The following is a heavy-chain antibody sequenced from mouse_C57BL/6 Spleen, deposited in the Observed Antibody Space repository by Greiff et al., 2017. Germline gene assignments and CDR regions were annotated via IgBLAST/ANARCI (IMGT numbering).Heavy chain of an antibody. V-gene: IGHV5-9-1*02. J-gene: IGHJ1*03. CDR2: ISSGGDYI. CDR3: TSGIGYFDV. CDR1: GFTFSSSA. D-gene: IGHD4-1*01. Sequence: EVQVVESGAGLVKPGGSLKLSCAASGFTFSSSAMSWVRQTPEKRLEWVAYISSGGDYIYYADTVKGRFTISRDNARNTLYLQMSSLKSEDTAMYYCTSGIGYFDVWGTGTTVTVSS.